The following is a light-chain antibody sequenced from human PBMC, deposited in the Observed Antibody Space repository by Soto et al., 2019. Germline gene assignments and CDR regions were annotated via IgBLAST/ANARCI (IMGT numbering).Light chain of an antibody. CDR3: QSYDSSSWV. CDR2: ANT. Sequence: HSVLTQPPSVSGAPGQRVTISCTGSSSNIGAGFHVHWYQQLPGTAPKLLIYANTNRPSGVPDRFSGSKSGTSASLAITGLQAEDEADYYCQSYDSSSWVFGGGTKLTVL. J-gene: IGLJ3*02. CDR1: SSNIGAGFH. V-gene: IGLV1-40*01.